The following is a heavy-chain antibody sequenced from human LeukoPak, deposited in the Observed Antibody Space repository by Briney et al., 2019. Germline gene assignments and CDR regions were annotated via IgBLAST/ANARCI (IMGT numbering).Heavy chain of an antibody. CDR1: GYTFTSYA. CDR2: INAGNGNT. J-gene: IGHJ4*02. V-gene: IGHV1-3*01. Sequence: ASVKVSCKASGYTFTSYAMHWVRQAPGQRLEWMGWINAGNGNTKYSQKFQDGVTITRDTSASTAYMELSSLRSEDTAVYYCARLMVRGVIIQGFDYWGQGTLVTVSS. D-gene: IGHD3-10*01. CDR3: ARLMVRGVIIQGFDY.